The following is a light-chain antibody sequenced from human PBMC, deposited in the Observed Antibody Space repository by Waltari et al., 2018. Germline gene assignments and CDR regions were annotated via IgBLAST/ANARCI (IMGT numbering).Light chain of an antibody. Sequence: DIQMTQSPSTLSASVGDRVTITCRASQSISSWLAWYQQRPGKAPNLLIYKASSLESGVPSRFSGSGSGTEFTLTISSLQPDDFATYYCQHYNSYSPTFGQGTKVETK. CDR3: QHYNSYSPT. CDR2: KAS. V-gene: IGKV1-5*03. CDR1: QSISSW. J-gene: IGKJ1*01.